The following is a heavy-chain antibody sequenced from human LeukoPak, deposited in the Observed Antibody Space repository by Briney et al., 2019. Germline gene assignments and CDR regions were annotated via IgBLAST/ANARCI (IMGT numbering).Heavy chain of an antibody. J-gene: IGHJ6*03. CDR2: IIPIFGTA. CDR3: ARDGEYSSSSGYYYMDV. V-gene: IGHV1-69*05. Sequence: ASVKVSCKASGGTFSSYATSWVRQAPGQGLEWMGGIIPIFGTANYAQKFQGRVTITTDESTSTAYMELSSLRSEDTAVYYCARDGEYSSSSGYYYMDVWGKGTTVTVSS. CDR1: GGTFSSYA. D-gene: IGHD6-6*01.